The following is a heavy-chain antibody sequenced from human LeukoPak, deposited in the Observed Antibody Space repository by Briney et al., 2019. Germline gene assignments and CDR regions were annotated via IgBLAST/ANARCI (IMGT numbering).Heavy chain of an antibody. V-gene: IGHV4-59*08. J-gene: IGHJ4*02. CDR2: IYYTGRT. D-gene: IGHD6-13*01. CDR1: GGSISTYY. CDR3: ARHVGTAAGPFDS. Sequence: PSETLSLTCNVSGGSISTYYWSWIRQPPRKGLEWIAYIYYTGRTDYNPSLKSRVTISVDTSKRQFSLRLTSVTAADTAVYYCARHVGTAAGPFDSWGQGTLVTVSS.